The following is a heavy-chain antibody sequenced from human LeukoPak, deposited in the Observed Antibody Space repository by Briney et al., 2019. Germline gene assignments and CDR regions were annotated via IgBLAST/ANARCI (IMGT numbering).Heavy chain of an antibody. Sequence: PGGSLRLSCAASGFTFSSSAMSWVRQVPGKGLEWVSGISASGGSTYYADSVKGRFTISRDNSKNTLYLQMNSLRAEDTAVYYCAKKGVYWAAFDIWGQGTMVTVSS. CDR2: ISASGGST. CDR1: GFTFSSSA. V-gene: IGHV3-23*01. CDR3: AKKGVYWAAFDI. D-gene: IGHD2-8*02. J-gene: IGHJ3*02.